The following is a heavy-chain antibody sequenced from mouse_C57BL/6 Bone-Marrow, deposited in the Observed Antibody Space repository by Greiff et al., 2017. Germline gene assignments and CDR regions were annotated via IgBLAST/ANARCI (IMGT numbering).Heavy chain of an antibody. CDR1: GYTFTSYW. D-gene: IGHD2-12*01. CDR3: ARKGYYLFAY. J-gene: IGHJ3*01. V-gene: IGHV1-64*01. Sequence: QVQLQQPGAELVQPGASVKLSCKASGYTFTSYWMHWVKQRPGQGLEWIGMIHPNSGSTNYNEKFKSKATLSVDKSSSTAYMQLSSLTSEDSAVYYCARKGYYLFAYWGQGTLVTVSA. CDR2: IHPNSGST.